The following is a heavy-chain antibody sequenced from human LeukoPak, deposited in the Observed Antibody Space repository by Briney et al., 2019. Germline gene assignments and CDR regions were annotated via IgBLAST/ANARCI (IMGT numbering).Heavy chain of an antibody. J-gene: IGHJ3*02. Sequence: ASVKVSCKASGYTFTSYYMHWVRQAPGQGLEWMGTINPSGGSTSYAQKFQGRVTMTRDTSTSTVYMELSSLRSEDTAVYYCARGGRGEGTGTTRVAFDIWGQGTMVTVSS. D-gene: IGHD1-1*01. CDR1: GYTFTSYY. V-gene: IGHV1-46*01. CDR2: INPSGGST. CDR3: ARGGRGEGTGTTRVAFDI.